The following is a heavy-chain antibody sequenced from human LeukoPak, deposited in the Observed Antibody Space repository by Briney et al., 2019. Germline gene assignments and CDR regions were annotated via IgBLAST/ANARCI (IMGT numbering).Heavy chain of an antibody. D-gene: IGHD1-26*01. V-gene: IGHV3-53*01. CDR3: ARDTPWDSFDY. J-gene: IGHJ4*02. Sequence: PGGSLRLSCAVSGLTVSVNYMTWVRRAPGKGLEWVSVIYAGGSTFHAGSVRDRFTLSRDNSKNTLYLQMNNLRTEDTAVYYCARDTPWDSFDYWGQGTLVIVSS. CDR1: GLTVSVNY. CDR2: IYAGGST.